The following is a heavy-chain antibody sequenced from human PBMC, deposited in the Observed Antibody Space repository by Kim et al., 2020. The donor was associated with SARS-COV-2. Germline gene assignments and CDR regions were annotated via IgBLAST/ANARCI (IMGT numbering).Heavy chain of an antibody. J-gene: IGHJ4*02. CDR2: IYYSGST. D-gene: IGHD3-22*01. V-gene: IGHV4-39*01. Sequence: SETLSLTCTVSGGSISSSSYYWGWIRQPPGKGLEWIGSIYYSGSTYYNPSLKSRVTISVDTSKNQFSLKLSSVTAADTAVYYCARHGRDYYDSSGYLDYWGQGTLVTVSS. CDR1: GGSISSSSYY. CDR3: ARHGRDYYDSSGYLDY.